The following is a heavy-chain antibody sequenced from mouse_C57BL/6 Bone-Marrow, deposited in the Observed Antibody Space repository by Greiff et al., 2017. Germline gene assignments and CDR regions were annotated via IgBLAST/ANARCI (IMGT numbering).Heavy chain of an antibody. CDR3: ASSLTTVPPMDY. J-gene: IGHJ4*01. V-gene: IGHV5-6*01. CDR2: ISSGGSYT. CDR1: GFTFSSYG. Sequence: EVKLVESGGDLVKPGGSLKLSCAASGFTFSSYGMSWVRQTPDKRLEWVATISSGGSYTYYPDSVKGRFTISRDNAKNTLYLQMSSLKSEDTAMYYCASSLTTVPPMDYWGQGTSVTVSS. D-gene: IGHD1-1*01.